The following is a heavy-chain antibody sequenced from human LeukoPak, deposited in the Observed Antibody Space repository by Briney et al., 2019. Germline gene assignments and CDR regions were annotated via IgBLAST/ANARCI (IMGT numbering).Heavy chain of an antibody. D-gene: IGHD3-22*01. CDR3: ARVTNYYDSGAYYRPIDY. J-gene: IGHJ4*02. V-gene: IGHV3-11*01. Sequence: GGSLRLSCAASGFSFSDFFFSWIRQAPGKGLEWVSYISTSGTTIYYADSVKGRFTISRDNAKNSLYLQMNSLRAEVTAVYYCARVTNYYDSGAYYRPIDYWGQGTLVTVTS. CDR1: GFSFSDFF. CDR2: ISTSGTTI.